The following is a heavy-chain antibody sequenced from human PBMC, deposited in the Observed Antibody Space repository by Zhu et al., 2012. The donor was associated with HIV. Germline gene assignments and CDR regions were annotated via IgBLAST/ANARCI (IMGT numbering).Heavy chain of an antibody. V-gene: IGHV4-39*01. D-gene: IGHD3-10*01. Sequence: QVQVQESGPGLVKPSETLSLTCTVSGDSISSHFYFWDWIRQSPGKGLEWLGSLYYSGATYHKPSLKGRLTISVDTSKNEFSLNLNSVTAADTAVYYCMTLYYSGSETYVDYWGQGTAGHRLL. CDR1: GDSISSHFYF. CDR3: MTLYYSGSETYVDY. J-gene: IGHJ4*02. CDR2: LYYSGAT.